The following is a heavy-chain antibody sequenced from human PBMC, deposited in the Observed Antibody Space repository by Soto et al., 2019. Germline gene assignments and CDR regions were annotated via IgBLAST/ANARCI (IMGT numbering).Heavy chain of an antibody. CDR1: GYTFTADG. D-gene: IGHD3-22*01. V-gene: IGHV1-18*01. CDR3: TRELNTESSAYYSFAY. J-gene: IGHJ4*02. Sequence: QVPLVQSGPEVKMPGASVKVSCKTSGYTFTADGLAWLRQAPGQRPEWMGWVSTNDDRTNYAQKFQGRVTMTTDRSTTTTYMELRSLRADDTAVYYCTRELNTESSAYYSFAYWGQGTLVTVSS. CDR2: VSTNDDRT.